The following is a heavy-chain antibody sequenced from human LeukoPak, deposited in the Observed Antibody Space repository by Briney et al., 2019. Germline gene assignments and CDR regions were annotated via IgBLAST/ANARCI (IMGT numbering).Heavy chain of an antibody. CDR2: IYYTGST. CDR3: ARPVYGPRSYYFNY. CDR1: GATISSYY. V-gene: IGHV4-59*12. J-gene: IGHJ4*02. D-gene: IGHD3-10*01. Sequence: SETLSLTCTVSGATISSYYWSWIRQPPGKGLEWIGYIYYTGSTNYNPSLKSRVTISVDTSKNQFSLKLSSVTAADTAVYYCARPVYGPRSYYFNYWGQGTLVTVSS.